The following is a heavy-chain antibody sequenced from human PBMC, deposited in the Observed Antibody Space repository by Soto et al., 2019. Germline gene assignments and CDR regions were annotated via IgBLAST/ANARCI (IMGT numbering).Heavy chain of an antibody. CDR3: ASGGRITMIVATPGAFDI. CDR1: GGSVSSSRYY. J-gene: IGHJ3*02. Sequence: PSETLSLTCTGSGGSVSSSRYYWSWIRQSPGKGLEWIGYIYSSGSTHYSPSLMSRVTISLDTSKNQFSLKLSSVTAADTAVYYCASGGRITMIVATPGAFDIWGKGTLVTVSS. CDR2: IYSSGST. D-gene: IGHD3-22*01. V-gene: IGHV4-61*01.